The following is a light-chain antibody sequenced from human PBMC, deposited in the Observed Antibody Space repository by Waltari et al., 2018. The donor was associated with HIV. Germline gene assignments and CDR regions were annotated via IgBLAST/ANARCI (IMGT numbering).Light chain of an antibody. CDR3: QSYDSSLSV. Sequence: QSVLTQPPSVSGAPGQRVTISCTGSSSNIGAGYDVHWYQQLPGTAPKLLIYGSCNRPSGVRDRFSGAKSGTSASLAITGLQAEDEADYYCQSYDSSLSVFGTGTKVTVL. CDR1: SSNIGAGYD. CDR2: GSC. J-gene: IGLJ1*01. V-gene: IGLV1-40*01.